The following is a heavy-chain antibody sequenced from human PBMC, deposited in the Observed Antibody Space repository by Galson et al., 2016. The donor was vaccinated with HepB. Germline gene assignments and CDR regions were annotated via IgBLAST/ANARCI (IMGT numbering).Heavy chain of an antibody. V-gene: IGHV3-15*07. CDR2: IKSKTGGGTP. D-gene: IGHD6-19*01. CDR3: TGDAAVAGTNYFEY. Sequence: SLRLSRATSGFTFSNAWMHWVRQGPGKGLEWVGRIKSKTGGGTPDYGAPAKGRFTISRDDSKNTVYLEMNSLKTEDTAVYYCTGDAAVAGTNYFEYWGQGVLVTVSS. CDR1: GFTFSNAW. J-gene: IGHJ4*02.